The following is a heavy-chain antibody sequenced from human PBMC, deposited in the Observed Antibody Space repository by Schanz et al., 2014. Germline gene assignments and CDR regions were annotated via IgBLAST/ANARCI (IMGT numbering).Heavy chain of an antibody. Sequence: EVQLVQSGGGLVQPGGSLRLSCAASGFTFSNHALSWVRQAPGKGLEWVSGIGGSGDSTHYADSVKGRFIISRDNSKNTLYLQVNSLRAEDTAVYYCAKVAPAATYLDSWGLGTLVTVSS. V-gene: IGHV3-23*04. J-gene: IGHJ4*02. D-gene: IGHD2-2*01. CDR2: IGGSGDST. CDR3: AKVAPAATYLDS. CDR1: GFTFSNHA.